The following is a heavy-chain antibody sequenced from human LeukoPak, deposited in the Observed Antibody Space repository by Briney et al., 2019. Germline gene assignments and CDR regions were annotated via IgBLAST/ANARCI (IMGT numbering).Heavy chain of an antibody. D-gene: IGHD3-10*01. CDR1: GYTFISYG. Sequence: PSVTVSCKSSGYTFISYGIIWVRQAPGQGREWMGWISAYNGNTNYAQKLQGRVTMTTDTSTSTAYMELRSLRSDDTDVYYCARGIGSGSHRYFDLGGRGTLGTVSS. V-gene: IGHV1-18*01. CDR2: ISAYNGNT. CDR3: ARGIGSGSHRYFDL. J-gene: IGHJ2*01.